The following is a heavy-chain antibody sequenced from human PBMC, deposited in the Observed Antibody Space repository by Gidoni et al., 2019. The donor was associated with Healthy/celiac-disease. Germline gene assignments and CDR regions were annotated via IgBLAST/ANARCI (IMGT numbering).Heavy chain of an antibody. D-gene: IGHD2-15*01. J-gene: IGHJ3*02. CDR3: ARRPVGVAATPAAFDI. V-gene: IGHV5-51*01. Sequence: EVQLVQSGAEVTKPGASLQISCKGSGYTFTSYWIGWVRQMPGKGLEWMGIIYPGDSDTRYSPSFQGQVTISADKSISTAYLQWSSLKASDTAMYYCARRPVGVAATPAAFDIWGQGTMVTVSS. CDR1: GYTFTSYW. CDR2: IYPGDSDT.